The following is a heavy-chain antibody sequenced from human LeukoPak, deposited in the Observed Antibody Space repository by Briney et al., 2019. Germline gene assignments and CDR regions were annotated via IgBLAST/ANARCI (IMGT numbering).Heavy chain of an antibody. CDR2: IYSAGST. D-gene: IGHD1-26*01. J-gene: IGHJ4*02. Sequence: GGSLRLSCAASGFTVSSNYMNWVRQAPGKGLEWVSVIYSAGSTYYADSVKGRFTISRDNSKNTLYLRMNSLRAEDTAVYYCASQWELRYWGQGTLVTVSS. CDR1: GFTVSSNY. CDR3: ASQWELRY. V-gene: IGHV3-53*01.